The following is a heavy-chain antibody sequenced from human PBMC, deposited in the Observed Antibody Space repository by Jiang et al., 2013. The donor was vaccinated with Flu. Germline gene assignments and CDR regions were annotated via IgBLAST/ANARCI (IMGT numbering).Heavy chain of an antibody. J-gene: IGHJ6*02. CDR3: ARMAWPSDGYCSGGSCYSKDV. D-gene: IGHD2-15*01. CDR1: GFSLSNARMG. V-gene: IGHV2-26*01. CDR2: IFSNDEK. Sequence: KPTQTLTLTCTVSGFSLSNARMGVSWIRQPPGKALEWLAHIFSNDEKSYSTSLKSRLTISKDTSKSQVVLTMTNMDPVDTATYYCARMAWPSDGYCSGGSCYSKDVWGQGTTVTVSS.